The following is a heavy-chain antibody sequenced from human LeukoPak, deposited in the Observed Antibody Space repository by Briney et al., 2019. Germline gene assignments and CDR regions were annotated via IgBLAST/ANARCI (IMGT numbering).Heavy chain of an antibody. D-gene: IGHD2-15*01. Sequence: GGSLRLSCAASKFIFSSYSMNWVRQAPGKGLEWVSSISSSSTYIYYADSVRGRFTISRDNAKKSLFLQMTSLRAEDTAMYFCARDSNPYCSGGSCTAFDIWGQGTMVTVSS. J-gene: IGHJ3*02. CDR1: KFIFSSYS. CDR3: ARDSNPYCSGGSCTAFDI. V-gene: IGHV3-21*01. CDR2: ISSSSTYI.